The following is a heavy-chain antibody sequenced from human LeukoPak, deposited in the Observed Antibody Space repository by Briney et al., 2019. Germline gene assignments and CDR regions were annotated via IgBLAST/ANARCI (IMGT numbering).Heavy chain of an antibody. CDR1: GYSISSGYY. J-gene: IGHJ4*02. D-gene: IGHD5-12*01. CDR2: MYHSGTT. Sequence: PSETLSLTCSVSGYSISSGYYWGWIRQPPGKGLEWIGSMYHSGTTYYNPSLKSRVTISVDTSKNQFSLKLSSVTAADTAVYYCAGQYTGYDAFDYWGQGTLVTVSS. CDR3: AGQYTGYDAFDY. V-gene: IGHV4-38-2*02.